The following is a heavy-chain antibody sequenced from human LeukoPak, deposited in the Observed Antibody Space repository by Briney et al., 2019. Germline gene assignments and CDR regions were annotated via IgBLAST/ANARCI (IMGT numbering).Heavy chain of an antibody. CDR2: IYSGGKV. CDR3: AGRHCSDGGCYFAGADPFDY. Sequence: GGSLRLSCAASGFTVSSTYMSWVRQTPGKGLEWVSVIYSGGKVYYIDSVKGRFTISRDPSKNTLYLQMSSLRVEDTAVYFCAGRHCSDGGCYFAGADPFDYWGQGTLVTVSS. J-gene: IGHJ4*02. CDR1: GFTVSSTY. D-gene: IGHD2-15*01. V-gene: IGHV3-53*01.